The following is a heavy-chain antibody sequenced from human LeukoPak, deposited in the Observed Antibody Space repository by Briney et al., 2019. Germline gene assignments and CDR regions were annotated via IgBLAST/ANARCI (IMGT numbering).Heavy chain of an antibody. J-gene: IGHJ4*02. CDR3: ARDPLYTNSPPSYFDY. V-gene: IGHV3-30-3*01. Sequence: GGSLRLSCAASGFTFSSCAMNWVRQAPGKGLGWVAIISYDGTNKDYADSVKGRFTISRDNSRNTLYLQMNSLRAEDTAVYHCARDPLYTNSPPSYFDYWGQGTLVTVSS. CDR2: ISYDGTNK. CDR1: GFTFSSCA. D-gene: IGHD2-2*02.